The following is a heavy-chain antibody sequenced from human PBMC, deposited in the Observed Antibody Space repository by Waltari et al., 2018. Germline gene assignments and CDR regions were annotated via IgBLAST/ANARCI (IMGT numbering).Heavy chain of an antibody. CDR2: ISWNSGSI. CDR1: GFTFDDYA. D-gene: IGHD2-15*01. Sequence: EVQLVESGGGLVQPGRSLRLSCAASGFTFDDYAMHWVRQAPGKGLEWVSGISWNSGSIGYADSVKGRFTISRDNAKNSLYLQMNSLRAEDTALYYCAKSGYCSGGSCSIWGGSFDYWGQGTLVTVSS. CDR3: AKSGYCSGGSCSIWGGSFDY. J-gene: IGHJ4*02. V-gene: IGHV3-9*01.